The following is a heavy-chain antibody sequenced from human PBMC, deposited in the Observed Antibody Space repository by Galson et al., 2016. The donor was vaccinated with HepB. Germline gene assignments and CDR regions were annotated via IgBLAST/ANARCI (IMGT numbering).Heavy chain of an antibody. D-gene: IGHD1-1*01. V-gene: IGHV6-1*01. J-gene: IGHJ3*02. Sequence: ISGDSVSSDSVAWNWIRQTPSRGLEWLGRTFYRSKWYNDYGVSVKSRISFDPDTSKNQFSLQLNSVTPEDTAIYYCARDQGPQRYLDIWGQGTMVTVFS. CDR3: ARDQGPQRYLDI. CDR1: GDSVSSDSVA. CDR2: TFYRSKWYN.